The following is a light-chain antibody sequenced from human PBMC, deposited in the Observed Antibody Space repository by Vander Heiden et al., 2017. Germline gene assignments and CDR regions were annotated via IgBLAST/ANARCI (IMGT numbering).Light chain of an antibody. Sequence: DIQMPKSPSTLSASVGDRVTITCRASQSISSWLAWYRQKPGKAPELLIYRASSWESGVPARFSGSGSGTEFTLTISSLQPDDVATYYCQQYNSTWTFGQGTKVEIK. CDR3: QQYNSTWT. J-gene: IGKJ1*01. CDR1: QSISSW. V-gene: IGKV1-5*03. CDR2: RAS.